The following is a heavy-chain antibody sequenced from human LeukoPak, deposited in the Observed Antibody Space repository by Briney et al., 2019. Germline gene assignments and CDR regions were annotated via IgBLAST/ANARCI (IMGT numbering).Heavy chain of an antibody. J-gene: IGHJ4*02. CDR1: GGSISSSSYY. Sequence: PSETLSLTCTVSGGSISSSSYYWGWIRQPPGKGLEWIGYIYYSGGTNRNPSLKSRITISVDTSKNQFSLKLRSVTAADTAVYYCARDSSSGWSYFDYWGQGTLVTVSS. CDR3: ARDSSSGWSYFDY. D-gene: IGHD6-19*01. CDR2: IYYSGGT. V-gene: IGHV4-61*01.